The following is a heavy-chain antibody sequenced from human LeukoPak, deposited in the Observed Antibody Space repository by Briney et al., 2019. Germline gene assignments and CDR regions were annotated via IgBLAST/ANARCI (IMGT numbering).Heavy chain of an antibody. CDR3: ARETRTGIAAAGSFDY. J-gene: IGHJ4*02. V-gene: IGHV4-39*07. D-gene: IGHD6-13*01. CDR1: GDSISSASYY. CDR2: IYYSGTT. Sequence: SETLSLTCTVSGDSISSASYYWGWIRQPPGKGLEWIGSIYYSGTTYYNPSLTSRVTISVDTSKNQFSLKLSSVTAADTAVYYCARETRTGIAAAGSFDYWGQGTLVTVSS.